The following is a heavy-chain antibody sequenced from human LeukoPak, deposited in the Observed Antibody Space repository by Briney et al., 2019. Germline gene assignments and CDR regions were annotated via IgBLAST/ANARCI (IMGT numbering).Heavy chain of an antibody. CDR2: ISGSGGST. J-gene: IGHJ4*02. Sequence: GGSLRLSCVASGFTVSSYYVSWVRQAPGKGLEWVSDISGSGGSTYYADSVKGRFTISRDNSKNTLYLQMNRLRAEDTAVYYCAKRGLAAALFRWGQGTLVTVSS. CDR1: GFTVSSYY. D-gene: IGHD6-13*01. CDR3: AKRGLAAALFR. V-gene: IGHV3-23*01.